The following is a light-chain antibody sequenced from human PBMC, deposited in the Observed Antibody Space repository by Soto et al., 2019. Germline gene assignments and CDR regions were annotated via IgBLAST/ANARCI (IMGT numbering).Light chain of an antibody. CDR2: GVF. CDR1: QSVRSNY. Sequence: ETVLTQSPGTVSLSPGARATLSCTTSQSVRSNYLAWYRQKPGQAPRRLIYGVFNRATGIPDRFSGSWSGSDFTLTISGLEPEDSAVYYYQHYGGSPRTFGEGTKVEI. V-gene: IGKV3-20*01. CDR3: QHYGGSPRT. J-gene: IGKJ2*01.